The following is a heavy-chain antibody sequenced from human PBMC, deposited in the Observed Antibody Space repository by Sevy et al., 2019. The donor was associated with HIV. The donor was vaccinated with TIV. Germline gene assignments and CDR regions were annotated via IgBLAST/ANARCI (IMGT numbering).Heavy chain of an antibody. D-gene: IGHD1-20*01. Sequence: GGCLRLSCAASGFTFSSYGMHWVRQAPGKGLEWVAVISYDGSNKYYADSVKGRFTISRDNSKNTLYLQMNSLRTVDTAVYYCAKDITGLVWGQGSLVTVSS. V-gene: IGHV3-30*18. CDR2: ISYDGSNK. CDR1: GFTFSSYG. J-gene: IGHJ4*02. CDR3: AKDITGLV.